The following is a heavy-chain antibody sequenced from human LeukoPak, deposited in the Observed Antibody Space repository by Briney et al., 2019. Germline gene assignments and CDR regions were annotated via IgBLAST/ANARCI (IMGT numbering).Heavy chain of an antibody. CDR3: AKDWGSSGWYNWFDP. J-gene: IGHJ5*02. Sequence: GTSLRLSCAVSGFTIANHGMHWVRQAPGKGLEWVAMISHDGAAVYYGDSVKGRLTISRDNSNSTLYLQMNSLRVEDTAVYYCAKDWGSSGWYNWFDPWGQGTLVTVSS. CDR2: ISHDGAAV. CDR1: GFTIANHG. V-gene: IGHV3-30*18. D-gene: IGHD6-19*01.